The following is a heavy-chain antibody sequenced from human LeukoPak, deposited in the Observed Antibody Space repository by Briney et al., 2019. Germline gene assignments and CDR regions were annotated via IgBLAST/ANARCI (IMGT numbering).Heavy chain of an antibody. V-gene: IGHV4-34*01. CDR1: GGSFSGYY. Sequence: SETLSLTCAVYGGSFSGYYWSWIRQPPGKGLEWIGEINHSGSTNYNPSLKSRVTISVDTSKNQFSLKLSSVTAADTAVYYCGRAGAGGFDYGGKETRVTVS. J-gene: IGHJ4*02. CDR3: GRAGAGGFDY. CDR2: INHSGST. D-gene: IGHD6-19*01.